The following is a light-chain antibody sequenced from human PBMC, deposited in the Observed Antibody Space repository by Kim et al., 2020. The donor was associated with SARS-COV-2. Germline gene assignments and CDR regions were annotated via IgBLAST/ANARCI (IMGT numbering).Light chain of an antibody. CDR1: QSIGTD. Sequence: PGERATLSCTASQSIGTDLAWYQQKPGQAPRLLIYHAFTRATGIPARTSGSGSGTEFTLTISSLQSEDFAVYYCQQYNDWPLTFGGGTKVDI. J-gene: IGKJ4*01. V-gene: IGKV3D-15*01. CDR3: QQYNDWPLT. CDR2: HAF.